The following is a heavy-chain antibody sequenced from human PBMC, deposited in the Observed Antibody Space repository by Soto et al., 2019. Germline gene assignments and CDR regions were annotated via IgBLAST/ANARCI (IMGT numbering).Heavy chain of an antibody. CDR3: TKSRGVAGRPRDD. CDR2: ITWNSDSL. D-gene: IGHD6-6*01. J-gene: IGHJ4*02. V-gene: IGHV3-9*01. Sequence: EVQLVESGGGWVQPGRSLRLSCAASGFIFEDYAMHWVRQAPGKGLEWVSSITWNSDSLAYTGSVKGRFTISRDNAKNSLYLEMDSLRPEDTALYVCTKSRGVAGRPRDDWGQGTFVTVSS. CDR1: GFIFEDYA.